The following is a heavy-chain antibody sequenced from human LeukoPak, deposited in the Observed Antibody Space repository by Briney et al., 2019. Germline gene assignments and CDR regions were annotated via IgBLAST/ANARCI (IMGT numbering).Heavy chain of an antibody. D-gene: IGHD6-19*01. Sequence: PGGSVRLSCAAFGFTFSSYTMSWVRQAPGKGLEWVSAISGSGGSTYYADSVKGRFTISRDNSKNTLYLQMNSLRAEDTAVYYCAKDRNSSGWYHPAYWGQGTLVTVSS. J-gene: IGHJ4*02. V-gene: IGHV3-23*01. CDR1: GFTFSSYT. CDR3: AKDRNSSGWYHPAY. CDR2: ISGSGGST.